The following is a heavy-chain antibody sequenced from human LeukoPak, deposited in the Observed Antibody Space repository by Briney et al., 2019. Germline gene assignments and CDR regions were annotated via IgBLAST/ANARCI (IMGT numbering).Heavy chain of an antibody. CDR1: GGSLSSSYYY. J-gene: IGHJ4*02. V-gene: IGHV4-39*02. D-gene: IGHD7-27*01. Sequence: SETLSLTCNVTGGSLSSSYYYWGWIRQPPGEGLEWIGSIYYSGSTYYNPSLKSRVTISIDTSKNHFSLELNSVTAADTAVYYCASQRKAGEPYYFDYWGQGTLVTVSS. CDR3: ASQRKAGEPYYFDY. CDR2: IYYSGST.